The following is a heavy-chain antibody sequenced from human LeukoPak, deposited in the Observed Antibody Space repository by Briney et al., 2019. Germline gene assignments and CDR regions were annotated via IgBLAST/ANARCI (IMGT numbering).Heavy chain of an antibody. D-gene: IGHD3-22*01. J-gene: IGHJ4*02. V-gene: IGHV3-33*01. CDR3: ARFYDSSGYFPAY. CDR2: IWYDGSNK. Sequence: GSLRLSCAASGFPFRSYGMHWVRQAPGKGLEWVAVIWYDGSNKYYADSVKGRFTISRDNSKNTLYLQMNSLRAEDTAVYYCARFYDSSGYFPAYWGQGTLVTVSS. CDR1: GFPFRSYG.